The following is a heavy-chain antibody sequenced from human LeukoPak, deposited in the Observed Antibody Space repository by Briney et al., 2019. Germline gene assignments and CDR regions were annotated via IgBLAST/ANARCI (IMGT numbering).Heavy chain of an antibody. CDR1: GDSFSSHY. D-gene: IGHD4-17*01. CDR2: ISYRGST. CDR3: ARDLITVTKGFDI. J-gene: IGHJ3*02. Sequence: SETLSLTCTVSGDSFSSHYCTWIRPPPGKGLEWIGYISYRGSTNYNPSLKSRVTISIDTSKNQFSLKLSSVTAADTAVYYCARDLITVTKGFDIWGQGTMVSVSS. V-gene: IGHV4-59*11.